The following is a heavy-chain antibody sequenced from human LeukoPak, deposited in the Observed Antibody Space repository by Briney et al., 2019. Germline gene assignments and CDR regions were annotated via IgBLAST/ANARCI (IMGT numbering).Heavy chain of an antibody. Sequence: HGESLKISCKASGYSFTNYWVGWVRQMPREGLEWMGLIYPGDSNTRYSPSFQGQVTMSADKSITTAYLQWSSLKASDTAMYFCATSLACSGGACYPNWFDSWGQGTLVTVSS. V-gene: IGHV5-51*01. CDR3: ATSLACSGGACYPNWFDS. D-gene: IGHD2-15*01. CDR2: IYPGDSNT. CDR1: GYSFTNYW. J-gene: IGHJ5*01.